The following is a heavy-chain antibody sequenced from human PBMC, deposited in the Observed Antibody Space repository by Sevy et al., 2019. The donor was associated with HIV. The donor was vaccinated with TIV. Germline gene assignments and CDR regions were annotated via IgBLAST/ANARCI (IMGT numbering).Heavy chain of an antibody. CDR2: ISYDGSNK. Sequence: GGSLRLSCAASGFTFSSYAMHWVRQAPGKGLEWVAVISYDGSNKYYADSGKGRFTISRDNSKNTLYLQMNSLRAEDTAVYYCARDPAYIVATTPYYFDYWGQGTLVTVSS. CDR3: ARDPAYIVATTPYYFDY. CDR1: GFTFSSYA. V-gene: IGHV3-30-3*01. D-gene: IGHD5-12*01. J-gene: IGHJ4*02.